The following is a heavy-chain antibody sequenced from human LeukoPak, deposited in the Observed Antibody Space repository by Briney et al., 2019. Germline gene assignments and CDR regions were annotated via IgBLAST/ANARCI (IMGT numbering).Heavy chain of an antibody. CDR1: GFAFSSYT. CDR3: ARAQSPRYCDGNSCSPGYFQN. J-gene: IGHJ1*01. Sequence: PGGSLRLSCAASGFAFSSYTMNWVRQAPGKGLEWVSCISSSSSAMYYADSVEGRFTISRDNARSSLYLQMNSLRDEDTAVYYCARAQSPRYCDGNSCSPGYFQNWGQGTLVTVSS. CDR2: ISSSSSAM. V-gene: IGHV3-48*02. D-gene: IGHD2-15*01.